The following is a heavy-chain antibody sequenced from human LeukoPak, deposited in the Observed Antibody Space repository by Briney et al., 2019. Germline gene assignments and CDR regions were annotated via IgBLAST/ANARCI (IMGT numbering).Heavy chain of an antibody. CDR1: GFTFSNSA. D-gene: IGHD3-10*01. Sequence: GGSLRLSCAASGFTFSNSAMSWVRQAPGKGLEWVSTLSGSGITTYYADSVKGRFTISRDNSKNTLYLQMNSLRAEDTAVYYCARMGFVFDAFDIWGQGTMVTVSS. CDR3: ARMGFVFDAFDI. CDR2: LSGSGITT. J-gene: IGHJ3*02. V-gene: IGHV3-23*01.